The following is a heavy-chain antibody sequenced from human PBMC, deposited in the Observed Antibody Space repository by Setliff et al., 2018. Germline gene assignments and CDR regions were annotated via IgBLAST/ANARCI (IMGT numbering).Heavy chain of an antibody. CDR2: IKQDGSEK. CDR1: GFTFSRYW. J-gene: IGHJ4*02. D-gene: IGHD2-15*01. V-gene: IGHV3-7*01. CDR3: ARDGGDY. Sequence: GSLRLSCVASGFTFSRYWMSWVRQAPGKGLEWVANIKQDGSEKYYVDSVKGRFTISRDNAKNSLYLQMNSLRAEDTAVYYCARDGGDYWGQGTLVTVSS.